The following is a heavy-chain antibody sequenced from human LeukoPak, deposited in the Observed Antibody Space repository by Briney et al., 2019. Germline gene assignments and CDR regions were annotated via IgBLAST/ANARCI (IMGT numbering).Heavy chain of an antibody. CDR1: GFTFSSYS. CDR3: ARGKWLRYFDFPGGFDY. V-gene: IGHV3-21*01. Sequence: GGSLRLSCAASGFTFSSYSMNWVRQAPGKGLEWVSSISSSSSYIYYADSVKGRFTISRDNAKNSLYLQMNSLGAEDTAVYYCARGKWLRYFDFPGGFDYWGQGTLVTVSS. CDR2: ISSSSSYI. J-gene: IGHJ4*02. D-gene: IGHD3-9*01.